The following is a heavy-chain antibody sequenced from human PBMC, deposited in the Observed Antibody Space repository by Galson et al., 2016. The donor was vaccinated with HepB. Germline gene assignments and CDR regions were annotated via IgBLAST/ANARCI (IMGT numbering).Heavy chain of an antibody. J-gene: IGHJ3*02. CDR2: IYYSGST. V-gene: IGHV4-39*01. CDR1: GGSISSSSYY. D-gene: IGHD3-22*01. CDR3: VRRGSMIAVLSAFDI. Sequence: SETLSLTCTVSGGSISSSSYYWGWIRQPPGKGLEWIGSIYYSGSTYYNPSLRSRVTISVDTSKNQFSLKLSSVSAADTAVYYCVRRGSMIAVLSAFDIWGQGTMVTVSS.